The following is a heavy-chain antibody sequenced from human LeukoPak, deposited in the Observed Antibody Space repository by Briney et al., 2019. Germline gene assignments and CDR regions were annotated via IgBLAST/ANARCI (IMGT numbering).Heavy chain of an antibody. CDR2: ISTSGTYI. CDR3: ARDLADYSDY. Sequence: GGSLRLSCEASGFTFSSYSMNWVRQAPGKGLEWVSSISTSGTYIYYADSLKGRFTISRDNAKNSLYLQMHSLRAEDTAVYYCARDLADYSDYWGQGTLVTVSS. V-gene: IGHV3-21*01. CDR1: GFTFSSYS. J-gene: IGHJ4*02. D-gene: IGHD2-21*01.